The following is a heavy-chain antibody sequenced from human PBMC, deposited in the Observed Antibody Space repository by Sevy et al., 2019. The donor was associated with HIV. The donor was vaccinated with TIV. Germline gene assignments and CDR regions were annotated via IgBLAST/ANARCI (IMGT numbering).Heavy chain of an antibody. CDR3: AKDWEEMATMGGLFDY. CDR1: GFTFSSYS. V-gene: IGHV3-21*01. CDR2: ISTSGTYK. D-gene: IGHD5-12*01. Sequence: GGSLRLSCAVSGFTFSSYSMNWVRQAPGKGLEWVSFISTSGTYKYYADSVKGRFTISRDNAKNSLFLQMNSLRAEDTAVYYCAKDWEEMATMGGLFDYWGQGTLVTVSS. J-gene: IGHJ4*02.